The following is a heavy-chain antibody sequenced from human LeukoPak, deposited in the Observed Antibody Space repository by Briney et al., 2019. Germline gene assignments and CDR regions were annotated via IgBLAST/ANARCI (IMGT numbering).Heavy chain of an antibody. CDR3: ARAMTRNAFDI. V-gene: IGHV1-2*02. CDR2: INSNTGGP. J-gene: IGHJ3*02. CDR1: GYTFIGYY. D-gene: IGHD4-11*01. Sequence: ASVKVSCKASGYTFIGYYIHWVRQAPGQGLEWMGWINSNTGGPIYAQNFQGRVTMTRGTSISTAYMELSWLRSDDTAVYYCARAMTRNAFDIWGQGTMVTVSS.